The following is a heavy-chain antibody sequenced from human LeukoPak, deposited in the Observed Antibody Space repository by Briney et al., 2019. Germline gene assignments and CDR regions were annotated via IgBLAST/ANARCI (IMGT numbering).Heavy chain of an antibody. CDR2: ISAYNGNT. J-gene: IGHJ4*02. V-gene: IGHV1-18*01. CDR3: ARDQLWPGIAASAPYYFDY. Sequence: GASVKVSCKASGYTFTSYGISWVRQAPGQGLEWMGWISAYNGNTNYAQKLQGRVTMTTDTSTSTAYMELSSLRSEDTAVYYCARDQLWPGIAASAPYYFDYWGQGTLVTVSS. D-gene: IGHD6-13*01. CDR1: GYTFTSYG.